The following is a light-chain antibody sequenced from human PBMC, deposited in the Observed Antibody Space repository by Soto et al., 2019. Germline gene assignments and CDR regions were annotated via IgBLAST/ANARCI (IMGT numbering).Light chain of an antibody. CDR2: EVT. V-gene: IGLV2-14*01. J-gene: IGLJ1*01. CDR1: TTDVGGYDY. CDR3: SSYSNTDTLIV. Sequence: QSALTQPASVSGSPGQSITISCTGTTTDVGGYDYVSWYQHHPGKAPKLILYEVTHRPSGLSSRFSGSKSGNTASLTISGLQAHDEAEYYCSSYSNTDTLIVFGSGTKVTVL.